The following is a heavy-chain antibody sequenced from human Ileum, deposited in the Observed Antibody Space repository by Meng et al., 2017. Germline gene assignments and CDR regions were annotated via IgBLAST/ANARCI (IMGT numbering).Heavy chain of an antibody. CDR1: GFTFSRHW. CDR2: LNSDGSYK. V-gene: IGHV3-74*01. D-gene: IGHD3-3*01. J-gene: IGHJ4*02. Sequence: EVQLVESGGGSVQPGGFLRLSCAASGFTFSRHWMHWVRQVPGKGLVWVARLNSDGSYKDYADSVKGRFTISRDNAKNTLYLQMNSLTAEDTAVYYCARDWAGVGALDYWGQGTLVTVSS. CDR3: ARDWAGVGALDY.